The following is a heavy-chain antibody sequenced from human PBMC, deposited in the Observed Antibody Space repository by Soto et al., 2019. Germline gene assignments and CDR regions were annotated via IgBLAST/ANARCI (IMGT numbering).Heavy chain of an antibody. CDR2: ITPIFGTA. CDR3: ASSGSSWSYRTNWFDP. D-gene: IGHD6-13*01. CDR1: GGTFSSYA. Sequence: SVKVSCKASGGTFSSYAISWVRQAPGQGLEWMGGITPIFGTANYAQKFQGRVTITADESTSTAYMELSSLRSEDTAVYYCASSGSSWSYRTNWFDPWGQGTLVTVS. J-gene: IGHJ5*02. V-gene: IGHV1-69*13.